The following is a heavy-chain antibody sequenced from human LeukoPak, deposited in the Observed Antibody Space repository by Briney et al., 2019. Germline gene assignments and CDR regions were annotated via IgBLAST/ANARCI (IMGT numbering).Heavy chain of an antibody. CDR3: ARVGLGFDY. Sequence: GGSLRLSCGASGFTFDDYWMSWVRQAPGQGLEWVANINQDGSEKYYLDSAKGRFTISRDNAKNSLYLQMNSLRAEDTAVYYCARVGLGFDYWGQGTLVTVSS. J-gene: IGHJ4*02. V-gene: IGHV3-7*01. CDR1: GFTFDDYW. CDR2: INQDGSEK. D-gene: IGHD6-19*01.